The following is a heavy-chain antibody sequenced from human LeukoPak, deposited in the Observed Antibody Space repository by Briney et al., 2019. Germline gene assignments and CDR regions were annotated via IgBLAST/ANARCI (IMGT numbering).Heavy chain of an antibody. CDR2: INHSGST. V-gene: IGHV4-34*01. J-gene: IGHJ4*02. CDR1: GGSFSDYF. Sequence: PSETLSLTCAVYGGSFSDYFWSWIRQPPGKGLEWIGEINHSGSTNYNPSLKSRVTISVDTSKNQFSLKLSSVTAADTAVYSCARGAHYDRSGYYLYYWGQGSRVTVSS. CDR3: ARGAHYDRSGYYLYY. D-gene: IGHD3-22*01.